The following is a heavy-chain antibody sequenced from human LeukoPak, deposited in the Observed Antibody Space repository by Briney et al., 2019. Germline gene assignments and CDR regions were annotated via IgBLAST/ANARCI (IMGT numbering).Heavy chain of an antibody. J-gene: IGHJ4*02. CDR1: GGSFSGYY. CDR2: INHSGST. Sequence: SETLSLTCAVYGGSFSGYYWSWIRQPPGKGLEWIGEINHSGSTNYNPSLKSRVTISVDTSKNQFSLRLSSVTAADTAVYYCARLPTVTFFDYWGQGTLVTVSS. V-gene: IGHV4-34*01. CDR3: ARLPTVTFFDY. D-gene: IGHD4-17*01.